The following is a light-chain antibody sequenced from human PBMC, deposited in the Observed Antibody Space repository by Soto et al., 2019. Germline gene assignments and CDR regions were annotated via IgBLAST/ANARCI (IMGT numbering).Light chain of an antibody. V-gene: IGLV2-14*01. CDR2: EVS. J-gene: IGLJ2*01. CDR3: SSFTSSNTVV. Sequence: QSALTQPASVSGSPGQSFTISCTGTSSDVGAYNYVSWYQQHPGKAPKLMISEVSKRPSGVSNRFSGSKSGNTASLTISGLQDEDEAHYYCSSFTSSNTVVFGGGTKLTVL. CDR1: SSDVGAYNY.